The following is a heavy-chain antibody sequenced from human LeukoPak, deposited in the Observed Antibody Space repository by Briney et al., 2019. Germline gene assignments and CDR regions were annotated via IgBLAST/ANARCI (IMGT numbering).Heavy chain of an antibody. Sequence: ASVKVSCKASGYTFTSYDINWVRQATGQGLEWMGWMNPNSGNTGYAQKFQGRVTMTRNTSISTAYMELSSLRSEYTAVYYCARRRVTSHNWFDPWGQGTLVTVSS. CDR3: ARRRVTSHNWFDP. CDR2: MNPNSGNT. D-gene: IGHD4-17*01. V-gene: IGHV1-8*01. J-gene: IGHJ5*02. CDR1: GYTFTSYD.